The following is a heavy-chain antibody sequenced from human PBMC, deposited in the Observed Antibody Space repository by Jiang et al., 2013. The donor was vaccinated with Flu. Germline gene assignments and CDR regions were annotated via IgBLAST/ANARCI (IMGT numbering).Heavy chain of an antibody. D-gene: IGHD6-13*01. V-gene: IGHV1-8*01. CDR1: GYTFTSYD. CDR3: ARGQYLNRQQLVFIY. Sequence: VQLVESGAEVKKPGASVKVSCKASGYTFTSYDINWVRQATGQGLEWMGWMNPNSGNTGYAQKFQGRVTMTRNTSISTAYMELGSLRSEDTAVYYCARGQYLNRQQLVFIYWGQGTLVTVSS. J-gene: IGHJ4*02. CDR2: MNPNSGNT.